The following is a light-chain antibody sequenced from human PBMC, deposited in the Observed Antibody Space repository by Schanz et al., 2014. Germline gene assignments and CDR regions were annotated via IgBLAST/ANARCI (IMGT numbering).Light chain of an antibody. CDR1: TSKSGSYY. J-gene: IGLJ1*01. CDR3: QSYDSGLSGYV. Sequence: QSVLTQPPSASGTPGQRITISCSGSTSKSGSYYVYWYQQLPGTAPRLLISRDSQRPSGVPDRFSGSKSDTSASLAITGLQAEDEADYYCQSYDSGLSGYVFGTGTKLTVL. V-gene: IGLV1-47*01. CDR2: RDS.